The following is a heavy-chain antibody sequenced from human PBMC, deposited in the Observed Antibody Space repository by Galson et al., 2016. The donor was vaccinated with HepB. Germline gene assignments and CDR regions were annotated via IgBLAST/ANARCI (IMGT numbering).Heavy chain of an antibody. V-gene: IGHV6-1*01. D-gene: IGHD1-1*01. CDR3: ASGTGAYVQ. J-gene: IGHJ4*02. Sequence: CAISGDSVSRNTAAWNWIRQSPSRGLEWLGRTYYWSKWSSDYAVSMKSRITINADTSMNQFSLQLNSVTPEDTAVYYCASGTGAYVQWGQGTLVTVSS. CDR2: TYYWSKWSS. CDR1: GDSVSRNTAA.